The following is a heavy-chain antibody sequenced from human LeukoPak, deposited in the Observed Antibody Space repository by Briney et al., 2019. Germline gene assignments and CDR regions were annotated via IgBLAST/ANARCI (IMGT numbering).Heavy chain of an antibody. J-gene: IGHJ5*02. Sequence: ASVKVSCKASGYSFTTYYIYWVRQAPGQGLEWMGLINPSAGTTSYAQKFQGRVTMTRDMSTTTVYMELSSLRSDDTAVYHCARDLRLGSTTGWFDPWGQGTQVTVSS. CDR3: ARDLRLGSTTGWFDP. CDR2: INPSAGTT. D-gene: IGHD1-26*01. CDR1: GYSFTTYY. V-gene: IGHV1-46*01.